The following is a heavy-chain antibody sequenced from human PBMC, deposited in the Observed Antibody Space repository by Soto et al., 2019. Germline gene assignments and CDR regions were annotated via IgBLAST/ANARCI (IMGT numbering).Heavy chain of an antibody. Sequence: SETLSLTCVVSGESFSGYYWSWIRQTPGMGLEWIGEVDHRVSTTYNPSLKNRASISIDSSKNLFSLELTSVTAADTALYFCARYEYGNSLYGVDVWGQGTRVTVSS. V-gene: IGHV4-34*01. CDR3: ARYEYGNSLYGVDV. CDR2: VDHRVST. J-gene: IGHJ6*02. D-gene: IGHD1-7*01. CDR1: GESFSGYY.